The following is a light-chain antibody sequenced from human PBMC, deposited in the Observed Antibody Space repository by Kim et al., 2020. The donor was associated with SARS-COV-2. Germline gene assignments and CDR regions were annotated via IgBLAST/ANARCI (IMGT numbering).Light chain of an antibody. Sequence: SSVGYRVTSTCRACQGVRDDLAWYQQKPGKAPKRLISTASYLQSGVSSRFSGSGSGTEFTLTISSLQPEDFATYYCLQHINYPFTFGPGTKVDIK. J-gene: IGKJ3*01. V-gene: IGKV1-17*01. CDR1: QGVRDD. CDR3: LQHINYPFT. CDR2: TAS.